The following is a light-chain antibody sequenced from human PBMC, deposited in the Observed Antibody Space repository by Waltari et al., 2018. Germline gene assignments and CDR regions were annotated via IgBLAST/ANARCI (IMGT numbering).Light chain of an antibody. J-gene: IGKJ4*01. CDR3: QQYYSTPLT. CDR2: WAS. V-gene: IGKV4-1*01. Sequence: DIVMTQSPDSLAVSLGERATINCKSSQSVLYSSNNDRNYLAWYQQKPGQPPKLLFYWASTRESGVPDRFRGSVSETDFTLTISSLQAEDVAVYFCQQYYSTPLTFGGGTKVEIK. CDR1: QSVLYSSNNDRNY.